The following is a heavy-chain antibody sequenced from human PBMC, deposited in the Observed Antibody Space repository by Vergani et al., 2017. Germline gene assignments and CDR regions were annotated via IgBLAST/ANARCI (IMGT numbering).Heavy chain of an antibody. V-gene: IGHV3-7*04. Sequence: EVQLVESGGGLVQPGGSLRLSCAASGFIFSHYWMSWVRQAPGKGLEWVANINQNGSEKYYVDSVKGRFTISRDNAKNSLYMHMNSLRAEDTALYYCARINYYGSSGYSLSHCHNLFDPWGQGTLITFSS. CDR3: ARINYYGSSGYSLSHCHNLFDP. CDR2: INQNGSEK. D-gene: IGHD3-22*01. J-gene: IGHJ5*02. CDR1: GFIFSHYW.